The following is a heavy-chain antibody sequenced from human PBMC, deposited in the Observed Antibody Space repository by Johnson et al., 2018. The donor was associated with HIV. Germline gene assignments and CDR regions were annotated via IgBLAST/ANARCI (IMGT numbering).Heavy chain of an antibody. V-gene: IGHV3-23*04. D-gene: IGHD1-26*01. Sequence: EVQLVESGGGVVQPGRSLRLSCAASGFTFKSYSMHWVRQAPGKGLEWVSVINNSGGGTYYADSVRGQFTISRDNSKNTLYLQMNSLRAEDTAIYYCAKKGNVGSWDLDAFDIWGQGTMVTVSS. CDR1: GFTFKSYS. CDR2: INNSGGGT. J-gene: IGHJ3*02. CDR3: AKKGNVGSWDLDAFDI.